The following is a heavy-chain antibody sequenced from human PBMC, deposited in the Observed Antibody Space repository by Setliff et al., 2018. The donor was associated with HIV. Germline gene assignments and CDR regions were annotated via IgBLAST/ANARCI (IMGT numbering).Heavy chain of an antibody. CDR3: AKSYTSAWYEGWFDP. J-gene: IGHJ5*02. CDR2: IIGTGLNT. D-gene: IGHD6-13*01. V-gene: IGHV3-23*01. CDR1: GDSIGSNPYY. Sequence: TSETLSLTCTVSGDSIGSNPYYWGWIRQPPGKGLEWVSGIIGTGLNTYNADSVKGRFTISRDNSENTLYLQMNSLRPEDTAMYYCAKSYTSAWYEGWFDPWGQGTLVTVSS.